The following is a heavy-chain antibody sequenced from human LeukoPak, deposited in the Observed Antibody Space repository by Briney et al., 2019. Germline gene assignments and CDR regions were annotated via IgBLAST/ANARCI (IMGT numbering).Heavy chain of an antibody. D-gene: IGHD5-12*01. Sequence: TGGSLRLSCVASTFTFSGYSMNWVRQAPGKGLEWVSYISESTSHIYYADSVKGRFTISRDNAKNSLYLQMNSLRAEDTAIYYCARDRAVKARIGGMDVWGQGTTVIVSS. V-gene: IGHV3-21*06. J-gene: IGHJ6*02. CDR1: TFTFSGYS. CDR3: ARDRAVKARIGGMDV. CDR2: ISESTSHI.